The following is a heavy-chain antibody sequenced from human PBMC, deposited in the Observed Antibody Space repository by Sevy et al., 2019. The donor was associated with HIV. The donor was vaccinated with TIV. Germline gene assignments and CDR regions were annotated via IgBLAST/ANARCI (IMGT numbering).Heavy chain of an antibody. CDR2: IYYTGNT. J-gene: IGHJ5*02. D-gene: IGHD6-19*01. CDR3: ASQSSYISGWFWFDP. Sequence: SETLSLTCSVSGGSISSTSYYWGWIRQPPGKGLEWIGTIYYTGNTYYNPSLKSRVTISVDTSKNRFSLKLSSVSASDTAVYYSASQSSYISGWFWFDPWGQGTLVTVSS. CDR1: GGSISSTSYY. V-gene: IGHV4-39*01.